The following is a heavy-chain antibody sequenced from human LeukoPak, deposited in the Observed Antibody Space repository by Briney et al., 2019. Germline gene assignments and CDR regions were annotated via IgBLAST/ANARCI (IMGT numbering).Heavy chain of an antibody. CDR2: IFDNGST. CDR1: GGSISGCGYY. J-gene: IGHJ4*02. Sequence: PSETLSLTCTVSGGSISGCGYYWSWIRQHPGKGLEWIGYIFDNGSTDYNPSLKSRVTISVDTSKNQLSLKLRSLTAADTAVYYCARDSYGSGSYYYWGQGTLVTVSS. V-gene: IGHV4-31*03. D-gene: IGHD3-10*01. CDR3: ARDSYGSGSYYY.